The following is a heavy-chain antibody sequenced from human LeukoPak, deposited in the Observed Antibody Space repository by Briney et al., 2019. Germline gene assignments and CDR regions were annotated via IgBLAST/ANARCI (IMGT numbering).Heavy chain of an antibody. CDR2: ISASGSYT. V-gene: IGHV3-11*05. CDR3: AREDKWYFDL. CDR1: GFTFSDYY. J-gene: IGHJ2*01. Sequence: SGGSLRLSCAASGFTFSDYYMSWIREAPGKGLEWVSKISASGSYTNDADSVKGRFTISRDNAKNSLYLHMNSLRAEDTAVYYCAREDKWYFDLSGRGTLVTVSS.